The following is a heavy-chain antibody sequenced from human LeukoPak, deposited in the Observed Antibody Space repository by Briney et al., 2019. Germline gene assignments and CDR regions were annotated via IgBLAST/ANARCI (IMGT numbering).Heavy chain of an antibody. CDR1: GYSFSNYW. CDR2: IYSGDSNI. Sequence: GDSLKISCKGSGYSFSNYWVGWVRQMPGKGLEWMGIIYSGDSNIRYSPSFQGQVTISADKSISTAYLQWSSLKASDTAMYYCARQLSLAAPGTPGHWGQGTLVTVSS. CDR3: ARQLSLAAPGTPGH. V-gene: IGHV5-51*01. J-gene: IGHJ4*02. D-gene: IGHD6-13*01.